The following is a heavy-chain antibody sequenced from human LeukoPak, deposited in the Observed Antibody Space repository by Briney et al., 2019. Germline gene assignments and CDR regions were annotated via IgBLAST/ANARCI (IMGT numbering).Heavy chain of an antibody. Sequence: GGSLRLSCAASGFTVSSSYMSWVRQAPGKGLEWVSSISSSSSYIYYADSVKGRFTISRDNAKNSLYLQMNSLRAEDTAVYYCARGRTSSTSCYISWGQGTLVTVSS. V-gene: IGHV3-21*01. J-gene: IGHJ4*02. CDR1: GFTVSSSY. D-gene: IGHD2-2*02. CDR2: ISSSSSYI. CDR3: ARGRTSSTSCYIS.